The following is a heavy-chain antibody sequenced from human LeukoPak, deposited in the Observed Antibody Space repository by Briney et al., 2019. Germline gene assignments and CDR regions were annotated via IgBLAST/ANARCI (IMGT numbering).Heavy chain of an antibody. CDR1: AFTFNTYP. CDR3: AKERQTTTAFDS. J-gene: IGHJ4*02. CDR2: ITDSGGRT. Sequence: GGSLRLSCAAPAFTFNTYPMAWVRQAPGRGLEWVSLITDSGGRTYYADSVKGRFTISRDNSKNTLYLQMSNLRVEDTAIYYCAKERQTTTAFDSWGQGTLVTVSS. D-gene: IGHD4-17*01. V-gene: IGHV3-23*01.